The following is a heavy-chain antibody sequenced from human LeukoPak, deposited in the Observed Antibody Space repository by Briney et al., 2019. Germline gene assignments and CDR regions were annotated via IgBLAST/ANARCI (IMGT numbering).Heavy chain of an antibody. J-gene: IGHJ5*02. Sequence: GSLRLSCAASGLHFSGTAMSWVRQAPGKGLEWVSAISHDGMNAYYADSVKGRFTISRDNSKKTVSLEMSSLTAADAGVYYCAKDGAQYSSGPECDPRGQGALVTVSP. CDR3: AKDGAQYSSGPECDP. CDR2: ISHDGMNA. D-gene: IGHD6-19*01. V-gene: IGHV3-23*01. CDR1: GLHFSGTA.